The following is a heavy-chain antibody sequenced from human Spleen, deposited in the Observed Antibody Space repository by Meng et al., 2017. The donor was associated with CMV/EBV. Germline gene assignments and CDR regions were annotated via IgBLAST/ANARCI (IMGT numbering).Heavy chain of an antibody. CDR1: GFTFSSYA. CDR3: ARSSVITYSLDY. D-gene: IGHD3-10*01. Sequence: GESLKISCAASGFTFSSYAMSWVRQAPGKGLDWVSGISTSGANTYYADSVKGRFTISRDNAKNSLYLQMNSLRAEDTAVYYCARSSVITYSLDYWGQGTLVTVSS. V-gene: IGHV3-21*01. CDR2: ISTSGANT. J-gene: IGHJ4*02.